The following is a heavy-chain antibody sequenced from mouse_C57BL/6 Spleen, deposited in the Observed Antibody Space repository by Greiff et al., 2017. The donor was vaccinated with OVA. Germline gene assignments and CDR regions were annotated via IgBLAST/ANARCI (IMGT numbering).Heavy chain of an antibody. J-gene: IGHJ1*03. D-gene: IGHD1-1*01. CDR3: ERALRRSDWYFDV. V-gene: IGHV1-59*01. Sequence: QVQLQQPGAELVRPGTSVKLSCTASGYTFTSYWMHWVQQTPGQGLEWIGVIDPSDSYTHSTQTFKGKATLTVDTSSSTAYMQLSRLTSEDSAVDYCERALRRSDWYFDVWGTGTTVTVSS. CDR2: IDPSDSYT. CDR1: GYTFTSYW.